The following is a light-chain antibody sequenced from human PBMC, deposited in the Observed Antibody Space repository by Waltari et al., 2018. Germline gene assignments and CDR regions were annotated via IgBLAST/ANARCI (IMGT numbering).Light chain of an antibody. V-gene: IGLV3-27*01. CDR1: VLAKKY. CDR3: YSATDNYRV. CDR2: KYR. Sequence: SYELTQPSSVSVSPGQTARITCSGAVLAKKYARWFQQKPGQAPVVVIYKYRERPSGIPERFSGSSSGTTVTLTISGAQVEDEGDYYCYSATDNYRVFGGGTKLTVL. J-gene: IGLJ3*02.